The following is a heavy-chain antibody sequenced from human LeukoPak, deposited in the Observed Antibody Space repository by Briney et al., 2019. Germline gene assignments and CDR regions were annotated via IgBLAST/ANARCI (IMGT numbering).Heavy chain of an antibody. V-gene: IGHV5-51*01. CDR1: GYSFTSYW. J-gene: IGHJ3*02. CDR2: IYPGDSDT. CDR3: ARPKYYYDSSGGLGAFDI. Sequence: GESLKISCKGSGYSFTSYWIGWVRQMPGKGLEWMGIIYPGDSDTRYSPSFQGQVTISADKPISTAYLQWSSLKASDTAMYYCARPKYYYDSSGGLGAFDIWGQGTMVTVSS. D-gene: IGHD3-22*01.